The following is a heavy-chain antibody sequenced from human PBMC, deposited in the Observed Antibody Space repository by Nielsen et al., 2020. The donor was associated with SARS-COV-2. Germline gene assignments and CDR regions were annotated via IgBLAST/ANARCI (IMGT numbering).Heavy chain of an antibody. D-gene: IGHD6-19*01. Sequence: SLAISWAASGFTFDDYAMHWVRQAPGKGLEWVSGISWNSGSIGYADSVKGRFTISRDNAKNSLYLQMNSLRAEDTALYYCAKDLLAVAGRNSVVGFDYWGQGTLVTVSS. V-gene: IGHV3-9*01. CDR1: GFTFDDYA. CDR2: ISWNSGSI. CDR3: AKDLLAVAGRNSVVGFDY. J-gene: IGHJ4*02.